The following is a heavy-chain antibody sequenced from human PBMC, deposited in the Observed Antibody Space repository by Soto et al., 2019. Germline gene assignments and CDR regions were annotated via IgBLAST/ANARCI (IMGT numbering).Heavy chain of an antibody. J-gene: IGHJ4*02. CDR1: GGTFSSYA. CDR3: ARGSNYYGSGSYFGPFDY. D-gene: IGHD3-10*01. CDR2: IIPIFGTA. V-gene: IGHV1-69*13. Sequence: SVKVSCKASGGTFSSYAISWVRQAPGQGLEWMGGIIPIFGTANYAQKFQGRVTITADESTSTAYMELSSLRSEDTAVYYCARGSNYYGSGSYFGPFDYWGQGTLVTVSS.